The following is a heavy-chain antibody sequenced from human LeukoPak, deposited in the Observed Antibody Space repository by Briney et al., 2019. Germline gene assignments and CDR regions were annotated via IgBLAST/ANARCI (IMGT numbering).Heavy chain of an antibody. J-gene: IGHJ4*02. CDR2: FYYSGST. V-gene: IGHV4-39*01. CDR3: VYYYGSGSVEY. CDR1: GGSITSSNYY. D-gene: IGHD3-10*01. Sequence: PSETLSLTCTVSGGSITSSNYYWGWIRQPPGKGLEWIGSFYYSGSTNYNPSLKSPVTISVDTSKNQFSLKLSSVTAADTAVYYCVYYYGSGSVEYLGQGTLVTVSS.